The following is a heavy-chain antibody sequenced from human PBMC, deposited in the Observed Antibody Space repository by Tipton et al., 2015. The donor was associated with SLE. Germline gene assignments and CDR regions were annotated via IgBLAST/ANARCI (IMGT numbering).Heavy chain of an antibody. CDR1: GYSISSGYY. CDR2: VYHSGTT. D-gene: IGHD3-10*01. CDR3: ARPPGTYPTGDY. Sequence: TLSLTCTVSGYSISSGYYWGWVRQPPGKGLEWIGSVYHSGTTYYTPSLKSRVSMSVDTSKNQFSLKLTSVTAADTAVYYCARPPGTYPTGDYWGQGTLVTVSS. J-gene: IGHJ4*02. V-gene: IGHV4-38-2*02.